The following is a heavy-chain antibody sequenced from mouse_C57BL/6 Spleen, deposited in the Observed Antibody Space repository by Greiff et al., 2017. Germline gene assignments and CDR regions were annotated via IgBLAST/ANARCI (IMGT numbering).Heavy chain of an antibody. CDR2: INPNNGAT. J-gene: IGHJ1*03. Sequence: EVQLQQSGPELVKPGASVKISCTASGFTFTDYYMNWVQQSHGKSLEWIGDINPNNGATSYHQKCKGQATLTVDKSSSTAYMELRSLTSEDSAVYDCAKVTTVVARYFDDWGTGTTVTVSS. CDR3: AKVTTVVARYFDD. V-gene: IGHV1-26*01. D-gene: IGHD1-1*01. CDR1: GFTFTDYY.